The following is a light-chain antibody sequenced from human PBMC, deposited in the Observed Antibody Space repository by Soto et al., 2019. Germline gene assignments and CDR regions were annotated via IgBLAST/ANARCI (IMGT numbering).Light chain of an antibody. CDR2: GVT. V-gene: IGLV2-14*01. Sequence: QSALTQPASVSGSPGQSITISCTGTSSDVGGYNYVSWYQQHPGEAPKLMIFGVTIRPSGVSNRFSGSKSGNTASLTISGLQAEDEADYYCSSYTSSGTHVFGTGTKVTVL. CDR1: SSDVGGYNY. CDR3: SSYTSSGTHV. J-gene: IGLJ1*01.